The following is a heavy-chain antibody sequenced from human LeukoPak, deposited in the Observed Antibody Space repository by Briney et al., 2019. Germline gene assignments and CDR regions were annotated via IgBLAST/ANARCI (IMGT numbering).Heavy chain of an antibody. J-gene: IGHJ3*02. D-gene: IGHD3-22*01. CDR3: AEVIVATPDPNDAFGI. Sequence: ASVKVSCKASGYTFTRYYMHWVRQAPGQGLEWMGTIDPSGGSTSHAQNFQGGVTMTRDATTSTVYLELSSLRSEDTAIYYCAEVIVATPDPNDAFGIWGQGTMVTVSS. CDR1: GYTFTRYY. CDR2: IDPSGGST. V-gene: IGHV1-46*01.